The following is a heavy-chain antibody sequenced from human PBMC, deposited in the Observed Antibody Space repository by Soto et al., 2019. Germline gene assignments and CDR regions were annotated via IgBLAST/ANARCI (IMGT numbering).Heavy chain of an antibody. CDR1: GCTFSSYA. CDR3: AKAALIVVVLAALDI. J-gene: IGHJ6*01. D-gene: IGHD2-15*01. Sequence: PGGSFRRSCAASGCTFSSYAMSWVRQAPGKGLEWVSAISGSGGSTYYADSVKGRFTISRDNSKNTRYLQMNSLRAEDTAVYYCAKAALIVVVLAALDIWGQGTMVPVSS. CDR2: ISGSGGST. V-gene: IGHV3-23*01.